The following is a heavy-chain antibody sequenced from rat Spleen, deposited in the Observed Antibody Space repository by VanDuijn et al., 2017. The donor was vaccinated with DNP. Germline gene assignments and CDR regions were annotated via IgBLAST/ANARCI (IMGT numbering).Heavy chain of an antibody. D-gene: IGHD1-3*01. J-gene: IGHJ2*01. V-gene: IGHV2-6*01. CDR3: TRGGTVATLFDN. CDR1: GFSLTDFS. CDR2: ISTGGST. Sequence: QVQLKESGPGVVQPSQTLSLTCTVSGFSLTDFSVHWVRQPPGKVLEWIAAISTGGSTFYNSSLKSRLSISRDTSKSQVSLKIDSLQTEDTAIYYCTRGGTVATLFDNWGQGVMVSVSS.